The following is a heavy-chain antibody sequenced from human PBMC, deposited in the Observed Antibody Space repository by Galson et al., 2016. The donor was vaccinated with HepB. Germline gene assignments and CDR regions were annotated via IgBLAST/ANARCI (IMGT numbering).Heavy chain of an antibody. J-gene: IGHJ4*02. CDR2: ISPNSGDT. CDR1: GYTFTGYY. V-gene: IGHV1-2*02. D-gene: IGHD3-10*01. CDR3: ARVPRGYYYGIGKTLGEEGLLDN. Sequence: SVKVSCKASGYTFTGYYLHWVRQAPGQGLEWMGWISPNSGDTHYAQKFQGRVTMTRDTSISTAYMELSRLRSDDTALYYCARVPRGYYYGIGKTLGEEGLLDNWGQGTQVTVSS.